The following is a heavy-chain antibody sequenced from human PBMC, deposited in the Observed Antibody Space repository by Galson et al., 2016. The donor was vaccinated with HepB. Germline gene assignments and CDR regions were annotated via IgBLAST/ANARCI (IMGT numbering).Heavy chain of an antibody. CDR1: GFTFINYG. Sequence: SLRLSCAASGFTFINYGMHWVRQAPGKGLEWVALIWYDGTNKYYADSVKGRFTISRDNSKNTVYLQMNSLRAEDTAVYYCAKDGGQQLVRWERLRKVYYYYPMDVWGQGTTVTVSS. D-gene: IGHD6-13*01. V-gene: IGHV3-33*06. J-gene: IGHJ6*02. CDR3: AKDGGQQLVRWERLRKVYYYYPMDV. CDR2: IWYDGTNK.